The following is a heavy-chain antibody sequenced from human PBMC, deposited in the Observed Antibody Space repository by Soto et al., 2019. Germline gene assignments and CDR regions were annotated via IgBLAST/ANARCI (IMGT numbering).Heavy chain of an antibody. Sequence: QVQLQESGPGLVQPSQTLSLTCTVSGGSISSGGYYWSWIRQHPGTGLEWIGHISYSGSTYYNTSLXSXXTISVATSRNQFSLIASSGTAAYTAVYYCARGVLHWGQGTLVTVSS. CDR2: ISYSGST. J-gene: IGHJ4*01. CDR1: GGSISSGGYY. CDR3: ARGVLH. V-gene: IGHV4-31*03.